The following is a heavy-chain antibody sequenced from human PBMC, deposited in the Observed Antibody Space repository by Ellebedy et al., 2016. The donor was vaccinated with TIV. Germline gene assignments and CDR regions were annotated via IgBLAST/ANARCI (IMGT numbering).Heavy chain of an antibody. CDR3: ARDDDPNSGYDPYYYFDL. D-gene: IGHD5-12*01. J-gene: IGHJ2*01. V-gene: IGHV3-74*01. CDR1: GFTFSRYW. Sequence: PGGSLRLSCAASGFTFSRYWMHWVLQAPGKGLEWVSRIYTDGSSTNYADSVKGRFTISRDNAKNTLYLQMNSLRAEDTAVYYCARDDDPNSGYDPYYYFDLWGRGTLVTVSS. CDR2: IYTDGSST.